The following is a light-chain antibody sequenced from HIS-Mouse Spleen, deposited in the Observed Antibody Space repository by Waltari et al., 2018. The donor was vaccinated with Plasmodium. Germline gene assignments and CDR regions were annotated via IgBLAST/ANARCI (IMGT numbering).Light chain of an antibody. CDR3: SSYAGRNNLV. V-gene: IGLV2-8*01. CDR2: EVS. Sequence: QSALPQPPSASGSPGQSVTIPCTDTSSDVCGYKHVSWYQQHPGKAPKLMIYEVSKRPSGVPDRFSGSKSGNTASLTVSGLQAEDEADYYCSSYAGRNNLVFGGGTKLTVL. CDR1: SSDVCGYKH. J-gene: IGLJ2*01.